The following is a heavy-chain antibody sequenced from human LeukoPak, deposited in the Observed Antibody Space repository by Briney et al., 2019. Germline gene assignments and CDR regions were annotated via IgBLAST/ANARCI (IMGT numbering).Heavy chain of an antibody. D-gene: IGHD6-13*01. CDR1: GGTIDDYG. CDR2: INWDGTNT. Sequence: GGSLRLSCAASGGTIDDYGMSWVRQAPGKGVEWVSGINWDGTNTYYAESVKGRFSISRDSADNSLYLQVNSLRDGDTAFYYCVRDLSSNGYSSDYWGQGTLVTVSS. V-gene: IGHV3-20*04. CDR3: VRDLSSNGYSSDY. J-gene: IGHJ4*02.